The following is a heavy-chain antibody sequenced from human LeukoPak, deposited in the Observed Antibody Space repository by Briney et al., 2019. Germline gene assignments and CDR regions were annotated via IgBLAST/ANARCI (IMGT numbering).Heavy chain of an antibody. CDR1: GFTFSDYY. CDR3: ARSLSGYYEPFDY. V-gene: IGHV3-11*01. D-gene: IGHD3-22*01. J-gene: IGHJ4*02. Sequence: GGSLRLSCAASGFTFSDYYMSWIRQAPGKGLEWVSYISSSGSTIYYADSVKGRFTISRDNAKNSLYLQMDSLRAEDTAVYYCARSLSGYYEPFDYWGQGTLVTVSS. CDR2: ISSSGSTI.